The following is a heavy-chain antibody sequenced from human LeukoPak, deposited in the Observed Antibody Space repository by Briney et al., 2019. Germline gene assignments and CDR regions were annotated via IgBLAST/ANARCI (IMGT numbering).Heavy chain of an antibody. J-gene: IGHJ3*02. V-gene: IGHV3-30-3*01. CDR2: ISYDGSNK. D-gene: IGHD3-22*01. CDR1: GFTFSSYA. CDR3: ARDPRSPYYYDSSGYYARNSVAFDI. Sequence: GRSLRLSCAASGFTFSSYAMPWVRQAPGKGLEWVAVISYDGSNKYYADSVKGRFTISRDNSKNTLYLQMNSLRAEDTAVYYCARDPRSPYYYDSSGYYARNSVAFDIWGQGTMVTVSS.